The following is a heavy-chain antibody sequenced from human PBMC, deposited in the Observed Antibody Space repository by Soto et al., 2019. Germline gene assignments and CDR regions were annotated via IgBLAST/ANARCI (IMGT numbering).Heavy chain of an antibody. Sequence: QVTLKESGPVLVKPTETLTLTCTVSGFSLSNARMGVSWIRQPPGKALEWLAHIFSNDEKSYSTSLKSRLTISKDTSKSQVALTMTNMDPVDTATYYCAHGKYCSSTSCYEAEYFQHWGQGTLVTVSS. J-gene: IGHJ1*01. V-gene: IGHV2-26*01. CDR1: GFSLSNARMG. D-gene: IGHD2-2*01. CDR3: AHGKYCSSTSCYEAEYFQH. CDR2: IFSNDEK.